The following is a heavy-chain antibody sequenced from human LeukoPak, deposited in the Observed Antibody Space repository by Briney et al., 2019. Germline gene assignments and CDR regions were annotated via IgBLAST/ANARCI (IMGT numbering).Heavy chain of an antibody. D-gene: IGHD3-9*01. J-gene: IGHJ6*03. CDR1: GYTFTSYG. CDR2: ISAYNGNT. Sequence: GASVKVSCKASGYTFTSYGISWVRQAPGQGLEWMGWISAYNGNTNYAQKLQGRVTMTTDTSTSTAYMELRSLGSDDTAVYYCAREPELRYFDSLYHLDVWGKGTTVNGSS. V-gene: IGHV1-18*01. CDR3: AREPELRYFDSLYHLDV.